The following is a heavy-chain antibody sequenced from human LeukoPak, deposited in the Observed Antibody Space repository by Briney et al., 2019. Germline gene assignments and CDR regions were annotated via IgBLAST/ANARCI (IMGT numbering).Heavy chain of an antibody. D-gene: IGHD6-19*01. Sequence: KTSETLSLTCTVSGGSISSYYWSWIRQPPGKGLEWIGYIYYSGSTNYNPSLKSRVTISVDTSKNQFSLKLSSVTAADTAVYYCARDGAGWYSSGWHPFDYWGQGTLVTVSS. CDR2: IYYSGST. CDR1: GGSISSYY. V-gene: IGHV4-59*01. CDR3: ARDGAGWYSSGWHPFDY. J-gene: IGHJ4*02.